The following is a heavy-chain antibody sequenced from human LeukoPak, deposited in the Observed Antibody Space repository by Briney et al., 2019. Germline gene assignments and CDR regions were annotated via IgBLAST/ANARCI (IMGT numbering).Heavy chain of an antibody. D-gene: IGHD4-17*01. V-gene: IGHV4-4*02. J-gene: IGHJ4*02. Sequence: SGTLSLTCAVSGGSISSSNWWSWVRQPPGKGLEWIGEIYHSGSTNYNPSLKSRVTISVDTSKNQFSLKLSSVTAADTAVYYCARDTGGTNGDWHYYFDYWGQGTLVTVSS. CDR2: IYHSGST. CDR1: GGSISSSNW. CDR3: ARDTGGTNGDWHYYFDY.